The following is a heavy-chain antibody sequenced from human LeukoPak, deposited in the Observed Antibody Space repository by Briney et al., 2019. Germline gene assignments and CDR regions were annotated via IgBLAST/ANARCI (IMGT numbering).Heavy chain of an antibody. CDR1: GDTFNNFA. J-gene: IGHJ4*02. Sequence: ASVKVSCKTSGDTFNNFAINWVRQAPGQGLEWMGRIISTLDIVTYAPKFQDRVTIAADKSTTTAYMDLSSLSSEDTAVYYCARGPLGQQLAGYYLDYWGQGSLVTVSS. CDR2: IISTLDIV. V-gene: IGHV1-69*04. CDR3: ARGPLGQQLAGYYLDY. D-gene: IGHD7-27*01.